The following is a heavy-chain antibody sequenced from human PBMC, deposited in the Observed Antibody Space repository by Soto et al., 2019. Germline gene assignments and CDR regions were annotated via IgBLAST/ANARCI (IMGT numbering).Heavy chain of an antibody. CDR3: AKDSNKYSSSLRGRYFDY. Sequence: EVQLLESGGGLVQRGGSLRLSCAASGFPLSSYFMSWVRQAPGKGLEWVSGISGGGSNTFYADSVKGRFTISRDNSKKTLLLQMNSLGAEDTAVYYCAKDSNKYSSSLRGRYFDYWGQGIGVTVSS. CDR1: GFPLSSYF. J-gene: IGHJ4*02. D-gene: IGHD4-4*01. V-gene: IGHV3-23*01. CDR2: ISGGGSNT.